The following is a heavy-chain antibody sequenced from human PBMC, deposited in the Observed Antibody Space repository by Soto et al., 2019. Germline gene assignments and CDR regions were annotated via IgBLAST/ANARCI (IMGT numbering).Heavy chain of an antibody. V-gene: IGHV3-23*01. D-gene: IGHD4-17*01. CDR2: MSGSGGRT. CDR3: AKDPSYGDYAGYFDC. J-gene: IGHJ4*02. Sequence: EVQLLESGGGLVQPGGSLRLSCAASGFPFSSYAMSWVRQAPGKGLEWVSAMSGSGGRTYYADSVKGRFTISRDNAKNTLYLQMNSLRAEDTAVYYCAKDPSYGDYAGYFDCWGQGTLVTVSS. CDR1: GFPFSSYA.